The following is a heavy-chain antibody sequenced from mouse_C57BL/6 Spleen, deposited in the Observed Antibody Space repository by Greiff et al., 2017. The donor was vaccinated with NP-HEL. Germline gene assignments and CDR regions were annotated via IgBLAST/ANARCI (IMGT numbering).Heavy chain of an antibody. Sequence: QVQLQQPGAELVRPGSSVKLSCKASGYTFTSYWMHWVKQRPIQGLEWIGNIDPSDSETHYNQKFKDKATLTVDKSSSTAYMQLSSLTSEDSAVYYCARSNYYGSYYAMDYWGQGTSVTVSS. V-gene: IGHV1-52*01. CDR3: ARSNYYGSYYAMDY. D-gene: IGHD1-1*01. CDR2: IDPSDSET. CDR1: GYTFTSYW. J-gene: IGHJ4*01.